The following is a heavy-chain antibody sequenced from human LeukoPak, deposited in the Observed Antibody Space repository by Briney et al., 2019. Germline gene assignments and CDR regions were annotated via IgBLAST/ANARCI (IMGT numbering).Heavy chain of an antibody. V-gene: IGHV3-23*01. CDR3: AKPPYDSSGYYFHPFDY. CDR1: GFTFSSYA. Sequence: GGSLRLSCAASGFTFSSYAMSWVRQAPGKGLEWVSAISGSGGSTYYADSVKGRFTISRDNSKNTLYLQMNSLRAEDTAVYYCAKPPYDSSGYYFHPFDYWGQGTLVTVSS. J-gene: IGHJ4*02. CDR2: ISGSGGST. D-gene: IGHD3-22*01.